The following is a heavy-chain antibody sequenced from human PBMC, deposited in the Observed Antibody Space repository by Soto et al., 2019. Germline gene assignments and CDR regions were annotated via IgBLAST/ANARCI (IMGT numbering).Heavy chain of an antibody. D-gene: IGHD3-16*02. Sequence: GGSLRLSCAASGFTFSDYYMSWIRQTPGKGLEWVSYISGSDGAVYYADSVKGRFTISRDNAKSSLYLQMNSLRAEDTAVYYCARDIIVIRGAFHIWGQGTKVTVSS. CDR3: ARDIIVIRGAFHI. V-gene: IGHV3-11*01. J-gene: IGHJ3*02. CDR1: GFTFSDYY. CDR2: ISGSDGAV.